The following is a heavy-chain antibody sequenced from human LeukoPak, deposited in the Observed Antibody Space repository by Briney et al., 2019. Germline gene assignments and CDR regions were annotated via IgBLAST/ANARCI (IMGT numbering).Heavy chain of an antibody. CDR2: ISFSGNYT. V-gene: IGHV3-21*01. J-gene: IGHJ4*02. CDR1: GFTFSSYT. Sequence: GGSLRLSCEASGFTFSSYTMNWVRQAPGKGLEWGSSISFSGNYTFYADSVKGRFTISRDNAKNSLYLQMNALRAEDTAVYYCARDRSNYFRYWGQGIRVTVSS. D-gene: IGHD4-11*01. CDR3: ARDRSNYFRY.